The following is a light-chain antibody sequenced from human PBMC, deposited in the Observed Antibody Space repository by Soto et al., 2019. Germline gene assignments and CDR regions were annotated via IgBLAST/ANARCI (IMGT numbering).Light chain of an antibody. CDR2: SVS. V-gene: IGKV1-5*01. CDR3: QQYNSYLS. Sequence: IEMTQYPSTVSASVGARVTITCRASQRVYNWLAWYQQKPGKAPKLLISSVSTLESGVPSRFSGSGSGTEFTLAISSLQPEDLGNYYCQQYNSYLSFGPETKVEI. CDR1: QRVYNW. J-gene: IGKJ3*01.